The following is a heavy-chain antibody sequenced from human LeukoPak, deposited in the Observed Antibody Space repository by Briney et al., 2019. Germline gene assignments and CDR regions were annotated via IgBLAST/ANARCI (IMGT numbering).Heavy chain of an antibody. CDR3: ARETAEGPGSRSRFDY. V-gene: IGHV1-2*02. CDR1: GYTFTGYY. D-gene: IGHD3-10*01. J-gene: IGHJ4*02. CDR2: IDPKSGGT. Sequence: GASVKVSCKASGYTFTGYYIHWVRQAPGQGLEWMGWIDPKSGGTNFAQKFQGGVTMTSDTSITTAYVELSSLKFDDTAVYFCARETAEGPGSRSRFDYWGQGTLVTVSS.